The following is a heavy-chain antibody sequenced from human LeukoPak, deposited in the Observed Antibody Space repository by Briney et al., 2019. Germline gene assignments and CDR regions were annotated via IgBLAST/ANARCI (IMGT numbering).Heavy chain of an antibody. D-gene: IGHD1-14*01. Sequence: SETLSLTCTVSGGSISSSSYYWGWIRQPPGKGLEWIGSIYYSGSTYYNPSLKSRVTISVDTSKNQFSLRLSSVTAADTAVYYCAGLIRPGWFDPWGQGTLVTVSS. CDR1: GGSISSSSYY. CDR2: IYYSGST. CDR3: AGLIRPGWFDP. V-gene: IGHV4-39*01. J-gene: IGHJ5*02.